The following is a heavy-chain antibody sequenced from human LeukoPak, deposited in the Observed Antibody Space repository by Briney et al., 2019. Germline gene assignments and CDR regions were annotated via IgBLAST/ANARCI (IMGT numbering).Heavy chain of an antibody. V-gene: IGHV4-30-4*01. CDR2: IYDSGTT. CDR1: GTSISSDTYY. J-gene: IGHJ4*02. CDR3: AAGAFTRGEHDF. D-gene: IGHD1/OR15-1a*01. Sequence: SETLSLTCTVSGTSISSDTYYWNWVRQTPGRGLEWVGCIYDSGTTYYNPSLESRITMAMDTSKNQFSLKLTSLTAPDTAVYYCAAGAFTRGEHDFWGQGTLVTVFS.